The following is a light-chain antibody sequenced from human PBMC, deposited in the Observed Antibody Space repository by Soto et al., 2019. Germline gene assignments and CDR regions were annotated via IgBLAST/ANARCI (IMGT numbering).Light chain of an antibody. CDR1: QSVSSSF. CDR3: QQYGT. J-gene: IGKJ1*01. CDR2: GAS. Sequence: EIVLTQSPGALSLSPGERVTLSCRASQSVSSSFITWYQQKPGQAPRLLISGASNRATGIPDRFSGSGSGTDFTLTISRLEPEDFAVYFCQQYGTCGQGTKVELK. V-gene: IGKV3-20*01.